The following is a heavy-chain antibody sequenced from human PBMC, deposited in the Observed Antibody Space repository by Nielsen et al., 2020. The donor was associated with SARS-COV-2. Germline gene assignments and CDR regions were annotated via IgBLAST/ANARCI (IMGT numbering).Heavy chain of an antibody. Sequence: TLSLTCAVSGGSISSGGYSWSWIQQPPGKGLEWIGYIYHSGRTYYNPSLKSRVTISVDRSKNQFSLKLSSVTAADTAVYYCARGGRITFGGADDAFDIWGQGTMVTVSS. J-gene: IGHJ3*02. CDR3: ARGGRITFGGADDAFDI. CDR2: IYHSGRT. D-gene: IGHD3-16*01. CDR1: GGSISSGGYS. V-gene: IGHV4-30-2*01.